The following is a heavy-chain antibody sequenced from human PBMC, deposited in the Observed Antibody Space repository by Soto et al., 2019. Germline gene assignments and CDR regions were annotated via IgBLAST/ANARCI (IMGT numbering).Heavy chain of an antibody. D-gene: IGHD2-21*01. CDR2: INSDGTSI. CDR3: AKDCYYSSDF. V-gene: IGHV3-74*01. CDR1: GFHFSNTW. J-gene: IGHJ4*02. Sequence: GALRLSCAASGFHFSNTWIHWVREVPGKGLVWVSRINSDGTSIIYADSVKSRFTLSTDNAKNTVYLQMSSLRVEATALYYCAKDCYYSSDFWGQGTPVTVSS.